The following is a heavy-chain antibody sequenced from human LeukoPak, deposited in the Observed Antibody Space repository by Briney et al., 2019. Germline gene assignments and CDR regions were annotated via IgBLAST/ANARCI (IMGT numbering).Heavy chain of an antibody. Sequence: ASVKVSCKASGYTSTSYGISWVRQAPGQGLEWMGWISAYNGNTNYAQKLQGRVTMTTDTSTGTAYMELRSLRSDDTAVYYCARDTHGGPGVHFDYWGQGTLVTVSS. CDR3: ARDTHGGPGVHFDY. V-gene: IGHV1-18*01. J-gene: IGHJ4*02. CDR1: GYTSTSYG. D-gene: IGHD4-23*01. CDR2: ISAYNGNT.